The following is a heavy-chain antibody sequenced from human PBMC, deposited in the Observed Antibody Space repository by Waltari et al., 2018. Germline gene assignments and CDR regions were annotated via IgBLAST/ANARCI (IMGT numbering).Heavy chain of an antibody. CDR1: GDSISSGSYW. CDR2: VYKRGST. CDR3: ARVGGIRGYAPVGAFDI. J-gene: IGHJ3*02. V-gene: IGHV4-31*01. Sequence: QVQLQESGSGLVKPSQTLSLTCSVSGDSISSGSYWWTWLRQYPGKGLEWIGYVYKRGSTYYNPSLKSLVIISVDMSENQFSLRLNSVTAADTAVYYCARVGGIRGYAPVGAFDIWGQGKMVTVSS. D-gene: IGHD2-2*01.